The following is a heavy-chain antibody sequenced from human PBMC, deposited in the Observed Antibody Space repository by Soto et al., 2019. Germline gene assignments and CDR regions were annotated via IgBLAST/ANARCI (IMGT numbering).Heavy chain of an antibody. J-gene: IGHJ6*02. CDR1: GFNVNSYT. Sequence: GGALRLSCAASGFNVNSYTINWVRQAPGKRLEWLSSISSSGYIFSTDSVRGRFTIPRDNAKNSVYLQINSLRAEDTAVYFCARDCSGGSCYPGMDVWGQGTTVTVSS. CDR2: ISSSGYI. CDR3: ARDCSGGSCYPGMDV. V-gene: IGHV3-21*01. D-gene: IGHD2-15*01.